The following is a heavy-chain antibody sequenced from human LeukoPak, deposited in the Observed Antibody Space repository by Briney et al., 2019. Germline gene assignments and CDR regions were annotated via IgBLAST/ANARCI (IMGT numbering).Heavy chain of an antibody. J-gene: IGHJ4*02. Sequence: SQTLSLTCTVSGGSISSGTYYWSWIRRPAGKGLEWIGRIYTSGSINYNPSLKSRVTISVDTSKNQFSLKLSSVTAADTAVYYCARRPTYCGGDCLDYWGQGTLVTVSS. V-gene: IGHV4-61*02. D-gene: IGHD2-21*01. CDR3: ARRPTYCGGDCLDY. CDR2: IYTSGSI. CDR1: GGSISSGTYY.